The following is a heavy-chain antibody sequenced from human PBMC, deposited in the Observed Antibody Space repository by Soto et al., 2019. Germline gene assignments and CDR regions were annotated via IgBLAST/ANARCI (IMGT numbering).Heavy chain of an antibody. CDR2: ISYDGSNK. D-gene: IGHD3-22*01. J-gene: IGHJ4*02. CDR3: AXDLWNYYDSSGYSYFDY. V-gene: IGHV3-30*18. Sequence: GGSLRLSCGASGFTFRNYGIHWVRQAPGKGLEGVAVISYDGSNKYYADSVKGRFTISRDNSKTTLYLQMNSLRAEDTAVYYCAXDLWNYYDSSGYSYFDYWGQGTLVTVSS. CDR1: GFTFRNYG.